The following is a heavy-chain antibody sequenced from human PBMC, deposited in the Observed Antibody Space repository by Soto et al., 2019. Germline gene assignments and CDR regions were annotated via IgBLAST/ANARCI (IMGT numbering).Heavy chain of an antibody. CDR3: ASRLNIYDFWSGYYNDYYYGMDV. CDR1: GGSISSGGYS. CDR2: IYYSGST. D-gene: IGHD3-3*01. V-gene: IGHV4-30-2*03. J-gene: IGHJ6*02. Sequence: SETLSLTCAVSGGSISSGGYSWSWIRQPPGKGLEWIGYIYYSGSTYYNPSLKSRVTISVDTSKNQFSLKLSSVTAADTAVYYCASRLNIYDFWSGYYNDYYYGMDVWGQGTTVTVSS.